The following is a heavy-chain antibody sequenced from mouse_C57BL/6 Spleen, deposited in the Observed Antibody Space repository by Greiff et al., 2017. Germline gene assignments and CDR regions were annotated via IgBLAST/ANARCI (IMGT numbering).Heavy chain of an antibody. CDR2: IYPGDGDT. D-gene: IGHD1-1*01. V-gene: IGHV1-80*01. J-gene: IGHJ3*01. CDR1: GYAFSSYW. CDR3: ARAYYECREAWFAY. Sequence: QVQLQQSGAELVKPGASVKISCKASGYAFSSYWMKWVKQRPGKGLEWIGKIYPGDGDTNYNGKFKGKATLTADKSSSTAYMQRSSLTSEDSAVYFCARAYYECREAWFAYWGQGTLVTVSA.